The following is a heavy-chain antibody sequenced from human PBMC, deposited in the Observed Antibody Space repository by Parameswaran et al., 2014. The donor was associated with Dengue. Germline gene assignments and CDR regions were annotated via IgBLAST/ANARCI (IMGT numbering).Heavy chain of an antibody. CDR3: ARLRADGSGSYFLDY. CDR1: GFTFSNYV. J-gene: IGHJ4*02. Sequence: GESLKISCVASGFTFSNYVMSWVRQAPGKGLQWVSVMYSGGSSTYYADSVKGRFTISRDNSKNTLYLQAQSLRAEDTAVYYCARLRADGSGSYFLDYWGQGTLVTVSS. V-gene: IGHV3-23*03. D-gene: IGHD3-10*01. CDR2: MYSGGSST.